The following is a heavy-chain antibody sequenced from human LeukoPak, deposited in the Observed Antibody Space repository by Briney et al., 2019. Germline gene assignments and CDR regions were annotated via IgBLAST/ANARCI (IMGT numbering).Heavy chain of an antibody. J-gene: IGHJ4*02. CDR1: GFTFSSYW. V-gene: IGHV3-7*01. Sequence: PGGSLRFSCAASGFTFSSYWMSWVRQAPGKGLEWVANIKQDGSEKYYVDSVKGRFTISRDNAKNSLYLQMNSLRAEDTAVYYCARGRGVRGVISDYWGQGTLVTVSS. CDR3: ARGRGVRGVISDY. CDR2: IKQDGSEK. D-gene: IGHD3-10*01.